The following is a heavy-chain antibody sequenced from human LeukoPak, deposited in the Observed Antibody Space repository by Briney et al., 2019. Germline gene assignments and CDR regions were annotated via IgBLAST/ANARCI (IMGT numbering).Heavy chain of an antibody. D-gene: IGHD2-21*02. J-gene: IGHJ4*02. CDR2: ISYDGSNK. CDR3: ARDGCGGDCYFDY. CDR1: EFTFSSYA. V-gene: IGHV3-30-3*01. Sequence: GRSLRLSCAASEFTFSSYAMHLVRQAPGKGLEWVAVISYDGSNKYYADSVKGRFTISRDNSKNTLYLQMNSLRAEDTAVYYCARDGCGGDCYFDYWGQGTLVTVSS.